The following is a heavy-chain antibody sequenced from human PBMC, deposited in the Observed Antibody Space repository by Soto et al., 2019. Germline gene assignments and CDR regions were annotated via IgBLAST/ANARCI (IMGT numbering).Heavy chain of an antibody. D-gene: IGHD2-2*01. CDR2: ISGSGGST. CDR1: GFTFSSYA. J-gene: IGHJ5*02. V-gene: IGHV3-23*01. Sequence: EVQLLESGGGLVQPGGSLRLSCAASGFTFSSYAMSWVRQAPGKGLEWVSAISGSGGSTYYADSVKGRFTISRDNSKNTLYLQMNSLRAEDTAVYYCAKSVVPAATGRVRFDPWGQGTLVTVSS. CDR3: AKSVVPAATGRVRFDP.